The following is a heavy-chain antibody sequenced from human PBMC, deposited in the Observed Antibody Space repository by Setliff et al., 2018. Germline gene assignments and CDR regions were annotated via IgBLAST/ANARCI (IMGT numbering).Heavy chain of an antibody. Sequence: PSETLSLTCAVYGDSFSDCYWSWIRQHQGKGLEWIGEINHRGSTNYRPSLRSRVTMSVDTSKKQLSLKLDSVTAADTAVYFCARLPRTVTHFDYWGQGALVTVSS. J-gene: IGHJ4*02. D-gene: IGHD4-17*01. V-gene: IGHV4-34*01. CDR3: ARLPRTVTHFDY. CDR1: GDSFSDCY. CDR2: INHRGST.